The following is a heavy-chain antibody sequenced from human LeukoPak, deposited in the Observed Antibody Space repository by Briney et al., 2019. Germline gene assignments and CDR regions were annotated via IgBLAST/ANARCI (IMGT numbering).Heavy chain of an antibody. J-gene: IGHJ4*02. CDR2: INPNSGGT. CDR1: GYTFTGYY. V-gene: IGHV1-2*02. Sequence: ASVKVSCKASGYTFTGYYMHWVRQAPGQGLEWMGWINPNSGGTNYAQKFQGRVTMTRDTPISTAYMELSRLRSDDTAVYYCARDTGGYEGFDYWGQGTLVTVSS. D-gene: IGHD1-1*01. CDR3: ARDTGGYEGFDY.